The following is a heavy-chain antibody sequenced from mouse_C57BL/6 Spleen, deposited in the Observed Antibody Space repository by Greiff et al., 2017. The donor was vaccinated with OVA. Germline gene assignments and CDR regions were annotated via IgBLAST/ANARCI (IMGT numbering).Heavy chain of an antibody. CDR2: IDPSDSYT. J-gene: IGHJ1*03. CDR3: ARDRYFDV. Sequence: QVQLQQPGAELVKPGASVKLSCKASGYTFTSYWMQWVKQRPGQGLEWIGEIDPSDSYTNYNQKFKGKATLTVDTSSSTAYMQLSSLTSEDSAVYYCARDRYFDVWGTGTTVTVSS. CDR1: GYTFTSYW. V-gene: IGHV1-50*01.